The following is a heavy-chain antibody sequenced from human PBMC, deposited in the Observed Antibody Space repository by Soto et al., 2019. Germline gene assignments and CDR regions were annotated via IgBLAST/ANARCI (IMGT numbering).Heavy chain of an antibody. CDR1: CYTLKRYG. CDR2: MSAYNGNT. D-gene: IGHD3-16*01. V-gene: IGHV1-18*01. CDR3: AREGEMPYYYYGLDV. J-gene: IGHJ6*02. Sequence: GAPVKVSCKACCYTLKRYGRSRVRQAPRERVEGMGWMSAYNGNTKYAQKFQGRVTMTTDTSTNTAYMDLRSLRSDDTAVYYCAREGEMPYYYYGLDVWGQGTTVTVS.